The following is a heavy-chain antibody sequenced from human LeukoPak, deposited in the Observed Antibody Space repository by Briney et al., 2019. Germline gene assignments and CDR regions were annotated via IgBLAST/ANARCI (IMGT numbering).Heavy chain of an antibody. Sequence: PGGSLRLSCAASGFTLSTYDMGWVRQAPGKGLEWVSAISGSGSDTYYADSVKGRFTISRDNSKNTLFLQMNSLRAEDTAVYYCAKLGGNYYYMDVWGKGTTVTVSS. J-gene: IGHJ6*03. V-gene: IGHV3-23*01. CDR2: ISGSGSDT. CDR1: GFTLSTYD. CDR3: AKLGGNYYYMDV.